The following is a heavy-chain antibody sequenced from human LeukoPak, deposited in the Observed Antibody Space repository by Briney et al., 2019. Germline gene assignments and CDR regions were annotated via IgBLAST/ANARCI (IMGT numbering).Heavy chain of an antibody. J-gene: IGHJ4*02. CDR1: GFTFSSYA. CDR2: ISGSGGST. CDR3: AKSNSGWYGGFDN. Sequence: GGSLRLSCAASGFTFSSYAMSWVRQAPGKGLEWVSAISGSGGSTYYADSVKGRCTISRDNSKNTVYLQMNSLRAEDTAVYYCAKSNSGWYGGFDNWGQGTLVTVSS. V-gene: IGHV3-23*01. D-gene: IGHD6-19*01.